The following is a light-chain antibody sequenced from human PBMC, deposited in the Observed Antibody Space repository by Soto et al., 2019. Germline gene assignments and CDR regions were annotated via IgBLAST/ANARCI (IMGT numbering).Light chain of an antibody. J-gene: IGLJ1*01. CDR2: EVS. Sequence: QSALTQPPSVSGSPGQSVTISCTGTSTDFVGYNRVSWYQQPPGTAPKLMIYEVSKRPSGVPDRFSGSKSGNTASLTISGLQAADEADYYCSLYTSENAYGFGTGTRSPS. CDR1: STDFVGYNR. V-gene: IGLV2-18*01. CDR3: SLYTSENAYG.